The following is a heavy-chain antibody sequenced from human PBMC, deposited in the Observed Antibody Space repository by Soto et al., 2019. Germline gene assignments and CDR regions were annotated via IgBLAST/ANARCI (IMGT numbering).Heavy chain of an antibody. J-gene: IGHJ4*02. CDR3: ARDGYCSSTSCSFFDY. Sequence: GGSLRLSCAASGFTFSSYGMHWVRQAPGKGLEWVAVIWYDGSNKYYADSVKGRFTISRDNSKNTLYLQMNSLRAEDTAVYYCARDGYCSSTSCSFFDYWGQGTLVTVSS. CDR2: IWYDGSNK. CDR1: GFTFSSYG. D-gene: IGHD2-2*03. V-gene: IGHV3-33*01.